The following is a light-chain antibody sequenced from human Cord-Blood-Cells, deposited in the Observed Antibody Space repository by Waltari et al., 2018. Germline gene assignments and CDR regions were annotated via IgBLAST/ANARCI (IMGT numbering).Light chain of an antibody. CDR3: AAWDDSLSGWV. J-gene: IGLJ3*02. V-gene: IGLV1-47*01. CDR1: SSNIGSNY. CDR2: RNI. Sequence: QSVLTQPPSASGTPGQGVPIPCSGSSSNIGSNYVYWYQQPPGPAPKTLDYRNIQLPSGLPGRVSASTSGTSASRPISGLRSEDEADYDCAAWDDSLSGWVFGGGTKLTVL.